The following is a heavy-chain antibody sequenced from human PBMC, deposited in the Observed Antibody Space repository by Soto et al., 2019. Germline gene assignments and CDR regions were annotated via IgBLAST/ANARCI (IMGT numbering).Heavy chain of an antibody. CDR2: ISGSSGFV. V-gene: IGHV3-21*01. J-gene: IGHJ4*02. D-gene: IGHD7-27*01. CDR3: ARDDVSRTGEEGLLYY. Sequence: EVQLVESGGGLGKPGGSLRLSCTASGFTFSNHNMNWVRQAPGKGLEWLSSISGSSGFVSYADSVKRRFTISRHNAKYSVFLQMNNLSVEDTAVYFCARDDVSRTGEEGLLYYWGQGTLVTVSS. CDR1: GFTFSNHN.